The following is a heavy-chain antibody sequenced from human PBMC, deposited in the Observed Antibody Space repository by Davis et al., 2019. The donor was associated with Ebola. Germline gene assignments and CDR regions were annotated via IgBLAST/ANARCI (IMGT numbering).Heavy chain of an antibody. CDR1: GFTFRLYS. J-gene: IGHJ6*03. CDR2: IDSSSTYT. CDR3: ARVPGGCSSTSCSRTYFYYYMDV. Sequence: GESLKSSCEASGFTFRLYSMNWVRQAPGKGLEWVSGIDSSSTYTHFADSVKGRFSISRDNAKNSLFLQMNSLRAEDTAVYYCARVPGGCSSTSCSRTYFYYYMDVWGKGTTVTVSS. V-gene: IGHV3-21*06. D-gene: IGHD2-2*01.